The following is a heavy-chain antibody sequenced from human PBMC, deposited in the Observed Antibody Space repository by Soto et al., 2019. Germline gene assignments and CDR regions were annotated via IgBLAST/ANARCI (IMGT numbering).Heavy chain of an antibody. J-gene: IGHJ5*02. CDR2: IYPGDSDT. V-gene: IGHV5-51*01. CDR3: ERLVADYVYP. CDR1: GYSFTSCW. Sequence: GESLNISCKGSGYSFTSCWIGWVRQMPGKGLEWMGIIYPGDSDTRYSPSFQGQVTISADKSISTAYLQWSSLKASDTAMYYFERLVADYVYPLGQGDLVPVS. D-gene: IGHD3-10*02.